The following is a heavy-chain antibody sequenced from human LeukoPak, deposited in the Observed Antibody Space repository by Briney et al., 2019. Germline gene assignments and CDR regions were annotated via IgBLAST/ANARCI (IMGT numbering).Heavy chain of an antibody. CDR3: ARKVIYSYGSFDY. Sequence: GGSLRLFCAASGFTFSSYSMNWVRQAPGKGLEWVSSISSSSSYIYYADSVKGRFTISRDNAKNSLYLQMNSLRAEDTAVYYCARKVIYSYGSFDYWGQGTLVTVSS. V-gene: IGHV3-21*01. CDR1: GFTFSSYS. D-gene: IGHD5-18*01. J-gene: IGHJ4*02. CDR2: ISSSSSYI.